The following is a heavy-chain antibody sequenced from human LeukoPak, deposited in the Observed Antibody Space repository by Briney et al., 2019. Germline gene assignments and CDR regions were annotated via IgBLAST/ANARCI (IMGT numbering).Heavy chain of an antibody. CDR2: IYWNDDK. CDR1: GFSLSTSGVG. CDR3: AHGSIAARHTSFDY. D-gene: IGHD6-6*01. V-gene: IGHV2-5*01. J-gene: IGHJ4*02. Sequence: SGPTLVNPTQTLTLTCTFSGFSLSTSGVGVGWIRQPPGKAPEWLAIIYWNDDKRYSPSLKSRLTINKDTSKKQVVLTVTNMDPVDTATYYCAHGSIAARHTSFDYWGQGTLFTVSS.